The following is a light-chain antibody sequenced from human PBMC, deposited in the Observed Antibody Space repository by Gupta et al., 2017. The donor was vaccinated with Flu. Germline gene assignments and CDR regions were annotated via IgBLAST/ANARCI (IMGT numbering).Light chain of an antibody. CDR2: DAS. CDR1: QSISKK. V-gene: IGKV3-15*01. Sequence: EIVMTQSPATLSVSPGKRGTLSCSASQSISKKLAWYQQKPGQAPRFLIYDASTRATGVPARFSGSGSGTEFTLTISSLQSEDVAVYYCQQYYNRPPITFGQGTRLEIK. CDR3: QQYYNRPPIT. J-gene: IGKJ5*01.